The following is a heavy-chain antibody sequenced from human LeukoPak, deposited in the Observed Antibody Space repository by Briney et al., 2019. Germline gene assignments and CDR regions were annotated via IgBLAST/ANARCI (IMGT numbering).Heavy chain of an antibody. CDR1: GGTFSSYA. CDR2: IIPILGTA. Sequence: SVKVSCKASGGTFSSYAISWVRQAPGQGLEWMGGIIPILGTANYAQKFQGRVTITADKSTSTAYMELSSLRSEDTAVYYCARDHNMVRGSKYYYYMDVWGKGTTVTVSS. J-gene: IGHJ6*03. V-gene: IGHV1-69*10. CDR3: ARDHNMVRGSKYYYYMDV. D-gene: IGHD3-10*01.